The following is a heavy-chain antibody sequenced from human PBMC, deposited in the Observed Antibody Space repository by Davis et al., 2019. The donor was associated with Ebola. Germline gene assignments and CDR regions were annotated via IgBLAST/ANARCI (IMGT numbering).Heavy chain of an antibody. CDR3: ARLIRIVGATYLDY. Sequence: SETLSLTCTVSGGSISSSSYYWSWIRQPPGKGLEWIGYIYYSGSTNYNPSLKSRVTISVDTSKNQFSLKLSSVTAADTAVYYCARLIRIVGATYLDYWGQGTLVTVSS. V-gene: IGHV4-61*05. J-gene: IGHJ4*02. D-gene: IGHD1-26*01. CDR1: GGSISSSSYY. CDR2: IYYSGST.